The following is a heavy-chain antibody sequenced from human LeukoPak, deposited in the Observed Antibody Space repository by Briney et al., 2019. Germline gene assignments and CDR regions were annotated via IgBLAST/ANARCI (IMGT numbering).Heavy chain of an antibody. Sequence: GGSLRPSCAASGFNFSSYAMSWVRQAPGKGLEWVSAISGSGGSTYYADSVKGRFTISRDNSKNTLYLQMNSLRAEDTAVYYCAKVRYYYGSGSLDYWGQGTLVTVSS. J-gene: IGHJ4*02. CDR3: AKVRYYYGSGSLDY. CDR2: ISGSGGST. CDR1: GFNFSSYA. V-gene: IGHV3-23*01. D-gene: IGHD3-10*01.